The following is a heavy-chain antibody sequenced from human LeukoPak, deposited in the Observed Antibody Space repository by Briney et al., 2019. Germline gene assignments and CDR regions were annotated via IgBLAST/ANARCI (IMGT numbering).Heavy chain of an antibody. V-gene: IGHV3-21*01. CDR3: ARAVTYFYGSVTYDWFDP. CDR1: GFIFSSNS. J-gene: IGHJ5*02. Sequence: GGSLRLSCAASGFIFSSNSMNWVRQAPGKGLEWVSSISSSSSYIYYADSVKGRFTISRDNARNTLYLQMNSLRVEDTAMYYCARAVTYFYGSVTYDWFDPWGQGTLVTVSS. D-gene: IGHD3-10*01. CDR2: ISSSSSYI.